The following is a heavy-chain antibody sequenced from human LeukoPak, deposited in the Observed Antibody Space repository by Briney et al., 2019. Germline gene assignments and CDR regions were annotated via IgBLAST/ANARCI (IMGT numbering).Heavy chain of an antibody. CDR2: INTSGNT. D-gene: IGHD1-26*01. J-gene: IGHJ5*01. CDR1: GGSICTYY. Sequence: SETLSLTCSVSGGSICTYYWSWIRQPAGKGLEWIGRINTSGNTNYSPSLKSRVTMSVDTSKNQFSLRLSSVTAADTAIYFCARESVGATPNWFDSWGQGTLVTVSS. V-gene: IGHV4-4*07. CDR3: ARESVGATPNWFDS.